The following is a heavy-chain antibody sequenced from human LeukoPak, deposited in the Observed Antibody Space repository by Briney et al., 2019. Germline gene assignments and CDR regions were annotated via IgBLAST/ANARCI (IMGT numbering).Heavy chain of an antibody. J-gene: IGHJ4*02. V-gene: IGHV3-48*01. D-gene: IGHD3-3*01. CDR2: VNSESTTI. Sequence: GGSLRLSCAASGFTFIRYSLNWVRQAPGKGLEWVAYVNSESTTISYADSVRGRFTISRDNARDSVYLQMNSLRAEDTAVYYCARDSGLSGYYFDHWCQGTPVTVSS. CDR3: ARDSGLSGYYFDH. CDR1: GFTFIRYS.